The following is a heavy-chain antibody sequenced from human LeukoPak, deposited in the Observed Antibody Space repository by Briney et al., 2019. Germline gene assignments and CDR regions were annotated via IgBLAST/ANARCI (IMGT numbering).Heavy chain of an antibody. V-gene: IGHV3-30-3*01. CDR2: TSSDLNVK. CDR1: GFTFRNYV. J-gene: IGHJ4*02. Sequence: PGGSLRLSFAPSGFTFRNYVIHWVRQAPGKGLEWVAVTSSDLNVKLYADSVKGRFTISRDNSRSALYLQMNSLRPEDTAIYYCAREGYYGSGSPPSLYFDYWGQGTLVTVSS. D-gene: IGHD3-10*01. CDR3: AREGYYGSGSPPSLYFDY.